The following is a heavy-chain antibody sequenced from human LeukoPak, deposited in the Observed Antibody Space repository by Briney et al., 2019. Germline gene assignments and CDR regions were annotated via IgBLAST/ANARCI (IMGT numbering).Heavy chain of an antibody. CDR1: GFIFSTYS. CDR2: ISSSRSFI. Sequence: PGGSLRLSCAASGFIFSTYSMNWVRQAPGRGLEWVSSISSSRSFIYYADSVQGRFTISRDNAENSLYLQMNSLRAEDTAVYYCARVTGGFYSHFDYWGQGTLVTVSS. J-gene: IGHJ4*02. D-gene: IGHD3-22*01. CDR3: ARVTGGFYSHFDY. V-gene: IGHV3-21*01.